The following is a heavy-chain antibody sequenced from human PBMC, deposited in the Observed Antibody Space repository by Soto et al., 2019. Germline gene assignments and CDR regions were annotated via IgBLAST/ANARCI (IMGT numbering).Heavy chain of an antibody. CDR3: ARETNDYGDSFDY. D-gene: IGHD4-17*01. Sequence: QVQLQESGPGLVKPSETLSLTCTVSGGSVSSGSYYWSWIRQPPGKGLEWIGDIYYSGSTNYNPSLKSRVTIAVDTSKNQFSLKLSSVTAADTAVYYCARETNDYGDSFDYWGQGTLVTVSS. CDR2: IYYSGST. CDR1: GGSVSSGSYY. J-gene: IGHJ4*02. V-gene: IGHV4-61*01.